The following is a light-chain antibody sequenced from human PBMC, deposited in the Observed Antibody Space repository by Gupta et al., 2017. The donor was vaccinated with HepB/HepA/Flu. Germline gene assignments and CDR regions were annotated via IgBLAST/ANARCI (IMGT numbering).Light chain of an antibody. CDR2: DVT. CDR3: CSYAGSYTWV. J-gene: IGLJ3*02. V-gene: IGLV2-11*01. Sequence: QSALPQHRSVAWSPAESFTIFSTGTSSDVGGYNFVSWYRQDSGKAPKLIMYDVTGRPSGVPDRFSGSRSGNTASLTISRLRPEDESDYYCCSYAGSYTWVFGGGTKVTVL. CDR1: SSDVGGYNF.